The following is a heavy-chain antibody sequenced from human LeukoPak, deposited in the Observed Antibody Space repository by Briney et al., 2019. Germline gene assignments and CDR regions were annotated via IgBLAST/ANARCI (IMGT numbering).Heavy chain of an antibody. D-gene: IGHD2-15*01. V-gene: IGHV3-43*02. CDR3: AKEIDTLGTNAFDI. J-gene: IGHJ3*02. CDR2: ISGDGGST. CDR1: GFTFDDYA. Sequence: PGGSLILSCAASGFTFDDYAMHWVRQAPGKGLEWVSLISGDGGSTYYADSVRGRFTISRDNSKNSLYLQMDSLRTEDTAFYYCAKEIDTLGTNAFDIWGQGTMVTVSS.